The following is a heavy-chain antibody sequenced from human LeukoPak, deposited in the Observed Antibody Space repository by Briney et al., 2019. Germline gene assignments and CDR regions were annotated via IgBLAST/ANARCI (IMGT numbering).Heavy chain of an antibody. CDR2: ISGSGGST. V-gene: IGHV3-23*01. Sequence: GGSLRLSCAASGFTFSSYAMSWVRQVPGNGLEWVSAISGSGGSTYYADSVKGRFTISRDNSKNTLYLQVNSLRADDTAVYYCARVSGSFDMWGQGTMVTVSS. J-gene: IGHJ3*02. CDR1: GFTFSSYA. CDR3: ARVSGSFDM. D-gene: IGHD3-10*01.